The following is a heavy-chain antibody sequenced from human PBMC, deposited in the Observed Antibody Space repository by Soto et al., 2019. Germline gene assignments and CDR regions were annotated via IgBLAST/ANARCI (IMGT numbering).Heavy chain of an antibody. CDR2: IYYSGST. CDR1: GGSISSGGYY. D-gene: IGHD3-10*01. CDR3: ARDRAQTYGMDV. V-gene: IGHV4-31*03. Sequence: SETLSLTCTVSGGSISSGGYYWSWIRQHPGKGLEWIGYIYYSGSTYYNPSLKSRVTISVDTSKNQFSLKLSSVTAADTAVYYCARDRAQTYGMDVWGQGTTVTVSS. J-gene: IGHJ6*02.